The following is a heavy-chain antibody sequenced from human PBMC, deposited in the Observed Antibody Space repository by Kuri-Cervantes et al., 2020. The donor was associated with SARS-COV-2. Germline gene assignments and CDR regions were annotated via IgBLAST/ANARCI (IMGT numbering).Heavy chain of an antibody. CDR1: GFTFSSYA. CDR2: ISGSGGST. CDR3: ARPKLGRRWGRGQLHLTGWFDP. Sequence: LSLTCAASGFTFSSYAMSWVRQAPGKGLEWASAISGSGGSTYYADSVKGRFTISRDNSKNTLYLQMNSLRAEDTAVYYCARPKLGRRWGRGQLHLTGWFDPWGQGTLVTVSS. D-gene: IGHD2-2*01. V-gene: IGHV3-23*01. J-gene: IGHJ5*02.